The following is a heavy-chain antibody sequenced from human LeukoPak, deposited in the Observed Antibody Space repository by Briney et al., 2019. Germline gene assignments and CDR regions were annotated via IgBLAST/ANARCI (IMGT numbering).Heavy chain of an antibody. CDR2: IYNSGST. CDR3: AREGGLRAAADYYYYYGMDV. D-gene: IGHD6-13*01. CDR1: GGSISSSSYY. J-gene: IGHJ6*02. V-gene: IGHV4-39*07. Sequence: SETLSLTCTVSGGSISSSSYYWGWIRQPPGKGLEWIGSIYNSGSTYYNPSLKSRVTISVDTSKNQFSLKLSSVTAADTAVYYCAREGGLRAAADYYYYYGMDVWGQGTTVTVSS.